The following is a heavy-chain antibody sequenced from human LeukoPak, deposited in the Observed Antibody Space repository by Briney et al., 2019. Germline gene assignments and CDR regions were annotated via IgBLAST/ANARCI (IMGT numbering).Heavy chain of an antibody. CDR1: GYTFTSYY. CDR3: ARGLRREQQLLRAFDY. J-gene: IGHJ4*02. CDR2: INPSGGST. V-gene: IGHV1-46*01. Sequence: GASVKVSCKASGYTFTSYYMHWVRQAPGQGLEWMGIINPSGGSTSYAQKFQGRVTMTRDTSTSTVYMELSSLGSEDTAVYYCARGLRREQQLLRAFDYWGQGTPVTVSS. D-gene: IGHD6-13*01.